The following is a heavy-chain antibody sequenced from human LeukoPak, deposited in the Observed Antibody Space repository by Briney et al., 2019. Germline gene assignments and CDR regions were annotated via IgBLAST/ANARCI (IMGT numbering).Heavy chain of an antibody. CDR2: ISWNSGSI. J-gene: IGHJ6*02. Sequence: GGSLRLSCAASGFTFDDYAMHWVRQAPGKGLEWVSGISWNSGSIGYADSVKGRFTISRDNAKNSLHLQMNSLRAEDTALYYCAKDLSSFGVVIEINYYYGMDVWGQGTTVTVSS. D-gene: IGHD3-3*01. CDR3: AKDLSSFGVVIEINYYYGMDV. CDR1: GFTFDDYA. V-gene: IGHV3-9*01.